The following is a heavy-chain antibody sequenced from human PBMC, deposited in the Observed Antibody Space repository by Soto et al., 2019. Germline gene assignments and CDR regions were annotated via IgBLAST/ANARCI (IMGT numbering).Heavy chain of an antibody. CDR3: ARERGPYCSSPSCRYGLDY. Sequence: SQTLSLTCAISGDSVSSNSAAWNWIRQSPSRGLEWLGRTYYRSKWYNDYAVSVKSRITINPDTSKNQFSLQLNSVTPEDTAVYYCARERGPYCSSPSCRYGLDYWGQGTLVTVSS. CDR1: GDSVSSNSAA. V-gene: IGHV6-1*01. CDR2: TYYRSKWYN. D-gene: IGHD2-2*01. J-gene: IGHJ4*02.